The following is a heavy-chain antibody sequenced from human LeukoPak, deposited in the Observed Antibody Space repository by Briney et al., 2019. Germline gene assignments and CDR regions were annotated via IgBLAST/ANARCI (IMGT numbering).Heavy chain of an antibody. D-gene: IGHD1-1*01. CDR1: GFIFSSIA. CDR2: IRSNGETV. V-gene: IGHV3-23*01. Sequence: PGGSLRLSCAASGFIFSSIAMSWVRQAPGKGLEWVSAIRSNGETVYNADSVKGRFTISRDNSRQTLFLQMSSLRVEDTATYYCAKGQELDDGVFDSWGQGTLVTVSS. J-gene: IGHJ4*02. CDR3: AKGQELDDGVFDS.